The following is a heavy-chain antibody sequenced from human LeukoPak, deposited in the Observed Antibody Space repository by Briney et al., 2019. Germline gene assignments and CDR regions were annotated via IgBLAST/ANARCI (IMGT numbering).Heavy chain of an antibody. V-gene: IGHV1-18*01. CDR2: ISAYNGNT. CDR1: GYTFTSYG. D-gene: IGHD2-2*01. CDR3: ARDPSDIVVFPAAKHYYYMDV. Sequence: ASVKVSCKASGYTFTSYGISWVRQAPGQGLECMGWISAYNGNTNYAQKLQDRVTMTTDTSTSTAYMELRSLRSDDTAVYYCARDPSDIVVFPAAKHYYYMDVCGKGTTVTVSS. J-gene: IGHJ6*03.